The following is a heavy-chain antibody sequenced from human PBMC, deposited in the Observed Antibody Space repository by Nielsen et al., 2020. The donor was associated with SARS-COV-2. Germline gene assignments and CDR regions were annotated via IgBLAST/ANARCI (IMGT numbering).Heavy chain of an antibody. CDR1: GGSFSGYY. Sequence: SETLSLTCAVYGGSFSGYYWSWIRQPPGKGLEWIGEINHSGSTNYNPSLKSRVTISVDTSKNQFSLKLSSVTAADTAVYYCARGRVWFGELLGDYYYYGMDVWGQGTTVTVSS. V-gene: IGHV4-34*01. J-gene: IGHJ6*02. CDR3: ARGRVWFGELLGDYYYYGMDV. CDR2: INHSGST. D-gene: IGHD3-10*01.